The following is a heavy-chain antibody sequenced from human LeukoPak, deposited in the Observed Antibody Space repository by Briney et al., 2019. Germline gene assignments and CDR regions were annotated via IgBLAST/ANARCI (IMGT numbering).Heavy chain of an antibody. Sequence: ASVKVSCKASGYTFTSYDINWVRQATGQGLEWMGWMNPNSGNTGYAQKFQGRVTMTRNTSISTAYMELSSLRSEDTAVYYCARFYCSSTSCSINFYYGMDVWGQGTTVTVSS. CDR2: MNPNSGNT. CDR3: ARFYCSSTSCSINFYYGMDV. V-gene: IGHV1-8*01. D-gene: IGHD2-2*01. J-gene: IGHJ6*02. CDR1: GYTFTSYD.